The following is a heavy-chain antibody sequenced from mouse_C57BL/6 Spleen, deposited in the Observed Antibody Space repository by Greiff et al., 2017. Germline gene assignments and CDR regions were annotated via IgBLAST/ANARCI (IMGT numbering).Heavy chain of an antibody. D-gene: IGHD1-1*01. CDR2: ISYDGSN. Sequence: EVQRVESGPGLVKPSQSLSLTCSVTGYSITSGYYWNWIRQFPGNKLEWMGYISYDGSNNYKPSLKNRISITRDTSKNQFFLKLNSVTTEDTATYYCARTDDYGSSSYYFDYWGQGTTLTVSS. V-gene: IGHV3-6*01. CDR1: GYSITSGYY. J-gene: IGHJ2*01. CDR3: ARTDDYGSSSYYFDY.